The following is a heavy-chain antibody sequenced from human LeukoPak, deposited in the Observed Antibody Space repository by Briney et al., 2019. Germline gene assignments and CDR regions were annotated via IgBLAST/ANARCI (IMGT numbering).Heavy chain of an antibody. CDR1: GGSISSGSYY. D-gene: IGHD2-15*01. CDR2: IYTSGST. Sequence: SETLSLTCTVSGGSISSGSYYWSWIRQPAGKGLEWIGRIYTSGSTNYNPSLKSRVTISVDTSKNQFSLKLSPVTAADTAVYYCARAQCCPGTPDYWGQGTLVTVSS. J-gene: IGHJ4*02. CDR3: ARAQCCPGTPDY. V-gene: IGHV4-61*02.